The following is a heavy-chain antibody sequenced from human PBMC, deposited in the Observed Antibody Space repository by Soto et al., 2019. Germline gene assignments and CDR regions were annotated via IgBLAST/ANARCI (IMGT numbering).Heavy chain of an antibody. Sequence: GGSLRLSCAASGFTLSNYWMTWVRQAPGKGLEWVANINKDGSQKNYVDSVKGRFTIARDNGQNSLSLQINSLRVEDTAVYYCVSELGLAYWGQGALVTVYS. J-gene: IGHJ4*02. CDR1: GFTLSNYW. CDR3: VSELGLAY. V-gene: IGHV3-7*03. D-gene: IGHD7-27*01. CDR2: INKDGSQK.